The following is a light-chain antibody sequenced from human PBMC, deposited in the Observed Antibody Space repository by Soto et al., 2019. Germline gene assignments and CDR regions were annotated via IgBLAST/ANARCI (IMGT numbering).Light chain of an antibody. J-gene: IGLJ1*01. CDR2: GVT. CDR3: SSYSTSFFYV. Sequence: QSVLTQPASVSGSPGQSITISCTGTSSDVGAYNYVSWYLQHPGEAPKLIIYGVTNRPSGVSYRFSGSKSDYTASLTISGLQAEDEADYYCSSYSTSFFYVFGTGTKVTVL. CDR1: SSDVGAYNY. V-gene: IGLV2-14*01.